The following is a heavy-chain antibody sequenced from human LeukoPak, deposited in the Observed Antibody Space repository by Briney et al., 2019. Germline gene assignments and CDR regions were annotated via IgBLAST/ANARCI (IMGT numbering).Heavy chain of an antibody. D-gene: IGHD3-10*01. V-gene: IGHV1-24*01. Sequence: EASVKVSCKFSGYTLTELSMHWVRQAPGKGREWMGGFDPEDGETIYAQKFQGRVTMTEDTSTDTVYMELSSLRSEDTAVYYCATEDVGMADYYGSGRGLEYWGQGTLVTVSS. CDR3: ATEDVGMADYYGSGRGLEY. CDR1: GYTLTELS. CDR2: FDPEDGET. J-gene: IGHJ4*02.